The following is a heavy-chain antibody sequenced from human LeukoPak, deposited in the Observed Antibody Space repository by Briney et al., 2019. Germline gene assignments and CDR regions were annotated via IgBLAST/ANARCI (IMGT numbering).Heavy chain of an antibody. V-gene: IGHV6-1*01. CDR3: ARLGLGGAFDI. CDR2: TYYRSKWYN. CDR1: GDSVSSNSAV. Sequence: SQTLSLTCAISGDSVSSNSAVWNWIRQSPSRGLEWLGRTYYRSKWYNDYAVSVKSRITTKPDTSKNQFSLQLNSATPEDTAVYYCARLGLGGAFDIWGQGTMVTVSS. D-gene: IGHD2-15*01. J-gene: IGHJ3*02.